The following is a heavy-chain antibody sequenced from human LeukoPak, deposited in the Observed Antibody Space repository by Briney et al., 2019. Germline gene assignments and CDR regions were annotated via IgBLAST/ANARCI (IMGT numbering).Heavy chain of an antibody. D-gene: IGHD5-12*01. CDR1: GFTFSDYA. J-gene: IGHJ4*02. V-gene: IGHV3-23*01. CDR3: AKTASGYTKPFDY. CDR2: VSGSGAYT. Sequence: GGSLRLSCEASGFTFSDYAISWVRQAPGKGLEWVSAVSGSGAYTYYADSVKGRFTISRDNSKNTLYLQMNSLRAEDTAIYYCAKTASGYTKPFDYWGQGTLVTVSS.